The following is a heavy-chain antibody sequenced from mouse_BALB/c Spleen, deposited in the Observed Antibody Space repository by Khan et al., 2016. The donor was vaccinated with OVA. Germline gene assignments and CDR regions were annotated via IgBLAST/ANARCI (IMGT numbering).Heavy chain of an antibody. CDR2: ISSGGSYT. Sequence: EVELVESGGDLVKPGGSLKLSCAASGFTFSTYGMSWVRQTPDKRLEWVATISSGGSYTYYPDNVKGRFTISRDNAKNTLYLQMSSLKSEDTAMYYCARLAYYHNSEGFAYWGQGTLVTVSA. CDR1: GFTFSTYG. D-gene: IGHD1-1*01. V-gene: IGHV5-6*01. CDR3: ARLAYYHNSEGFAY. J-gene: IGHJ3*01.